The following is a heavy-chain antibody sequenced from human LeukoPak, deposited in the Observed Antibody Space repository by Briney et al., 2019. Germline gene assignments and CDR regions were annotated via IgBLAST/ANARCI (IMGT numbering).Heavy chain of an antibody. CDR1: GFTFDDYT. D-gene: IGHD3-3*01. CDR2: ISWNSDRI. Sequence: GGSLRLFCAASGFTFDDYTMHWVRQAPGEGLGWVSGISWNSDRIGYADFVKGRFIISRDNAKNSLYLQMNSLRAEDTALYYCAKDIYRADYDFWSGYDYWGQGTLVTVSS. J-gene: IGHJ4*02. CDR3: AKDIYRADYDFWSGYDY. V-gene: IGHV3-9*01.